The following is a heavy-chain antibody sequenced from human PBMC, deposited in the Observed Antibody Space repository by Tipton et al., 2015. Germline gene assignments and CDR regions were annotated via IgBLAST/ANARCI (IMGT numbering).Heavy chain of an antibody. CDR2: IYQSGNT. J-gene: IGHJ4*02. CDR1: GGSISGSNW. D-gene: IGHD6-13*01. Sequence: TLSLTCAVSGGSISGSNWWTWVRQPPGKGLEWIGEIYQSGNTNYNPSLKSRVTISADKSKNQFSLKLSSVTAADTAVYYCARDGPYSSTWDFDYWGQGTLVTVSS. CDR3: ARDGPYSSTWDFDY. V-gene: IGHV4-4*02.